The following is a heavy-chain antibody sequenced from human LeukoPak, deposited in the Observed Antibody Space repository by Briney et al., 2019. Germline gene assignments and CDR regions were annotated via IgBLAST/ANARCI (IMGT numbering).Heavy chain of an antibody. CDR2: INHSGST. CDR3: ARAPPFGYSYGLNWFDP. J-gene: IGHJ5*02. Sequence: SETLSLTCAVYGGSFSGYYWSWIRQPPGKGLEWIGEINHSGSTNYNPSLKSRVTISVDTSKDQFSLKLSSVTAADTAVYYCARAPPFGYSYGLNWFDPWGQGTLVTVSS. D-gene: IGHD5-18*01. CDR1: GGSFSGYY. V-gene: IGHV4-34*01.